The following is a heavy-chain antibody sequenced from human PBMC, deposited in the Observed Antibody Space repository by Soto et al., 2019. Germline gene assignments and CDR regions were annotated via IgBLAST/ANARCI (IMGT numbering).Heavy chain of an antibody. D-gene: IGHD2-21*02. Sequence: ASVKVSCKASGYTFTSYAIHWVRQAPGQRLEWMGWINAGNGNTKYAQKLQGRVTMTTDTSTSTAYMELRSLRSDDTAVYYCARGHLAYCGGDCYPQFWGQGTMVTVSS. CDR2: INAGNGNT. CDR3: ARGHLAYCGGDCYPQF. J-gene: IGHJ3*01. V-gene: IGHV1-3*01. CDR1: GYTFTSYA.